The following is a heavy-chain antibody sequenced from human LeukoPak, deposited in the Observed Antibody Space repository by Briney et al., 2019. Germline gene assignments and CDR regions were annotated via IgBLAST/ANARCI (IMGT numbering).Heavy chain of an antibody. J-gene: IGHJ5*02. D-gene: IGHD2-2*01. CDR2: IYPGDSDT. CDR3: ARALYCSSTSCPEAWFDP. V-gene: IGHV5-51*01. Sequence: GESLKISCKGSGYSFTNYWIGWVRQMPGKGLEWMGIIYPGDSDTRYSPSFQGQVTISADKSISTAYLQWSSLKASDTAMYYCARALYCSSTSCPEAWFDPWGQGTLVTVSS. CDR1: GYSFTNYW.